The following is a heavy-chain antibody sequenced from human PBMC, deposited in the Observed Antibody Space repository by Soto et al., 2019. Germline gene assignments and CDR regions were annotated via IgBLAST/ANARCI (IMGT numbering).Heavy chain of an antibody. CDR3: ANTGGSTWYYFDL. Sequence: LSLSRAASGFSFRNNAINWVRQAPGGRLAWDSGISAGGDNTYSADSVRGRFAISRDTSKNTLYLQTHSLRAEDSAAYYCANTGGSTWYYFDLWGQGTLVTVSS. J-gene: IGHJ4*02. CDR1: GFSFRNNA. V-gene: IGHV3-23*01. D-gene: IGHD7-27*01. CDR2: ISAGGDNT.